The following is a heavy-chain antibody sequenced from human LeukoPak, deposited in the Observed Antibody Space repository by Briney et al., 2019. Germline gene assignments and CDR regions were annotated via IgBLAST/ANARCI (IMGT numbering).Heavy chain of an antibody. D-gene: IGHD2-8*01. V-gene: IGHV3-23*01. Sequence: GGSLRLSCAASGFTFSSYAMSWVRQAPGKGLEWVSAISGSGGSTYYADSVKGRFTISRDNSKNTLYLQMNSLRAEDTAVYYCARVPDMVLMVYAGFDYWGQGTLVTVSS. CDR2: ISGSGGST. J-gene: IGHJ4*02. CDR3: ARVPDMVLMVYAGFDY. CDR1: GFTFSSYA.